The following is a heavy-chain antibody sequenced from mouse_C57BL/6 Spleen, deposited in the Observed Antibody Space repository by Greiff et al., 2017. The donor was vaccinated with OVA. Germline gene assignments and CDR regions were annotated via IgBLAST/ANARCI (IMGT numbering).Heavy chain of an antibody. Sequence: VQLQQSVAELVRPGASVKLSCTASGFNIKNTYMHWVKQRPEQGLEWIGRIDPANGNTKYAPKFQGKATITADTSSNPAYLQLSSLTSEDTAIYYCARVPLYYGSSYDYAMDYWGQGTSVTVSS. CDR3: ARVPLYYGSSYDYAMDY. J-gene: IGHJ4*01. D-gene: IGHD1-1*01. V-gene: IGHV14-3*01. CDR1: GFNIKNTY. CDR2: IDPANGNT.